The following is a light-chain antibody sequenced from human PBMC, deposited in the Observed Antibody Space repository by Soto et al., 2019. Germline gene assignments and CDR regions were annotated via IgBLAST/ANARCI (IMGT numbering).Light chain of an antibody. Sequence: EIVLTQSPGTLSLSPGERATLSCRASQSVNTRYSAWYQKKPGQAPRLLIYATSSRATRIPDRFSGSGSGTDFTLTSSSLEPEDFAVDYCQRRSNGPRTFGQDTNV. CDR2: ATS. CDR3: QRRSNGPRT. J-gene: IGKJ1*01. V-gene: IGKV3D-20*02. CDR1: QSVNTRY.